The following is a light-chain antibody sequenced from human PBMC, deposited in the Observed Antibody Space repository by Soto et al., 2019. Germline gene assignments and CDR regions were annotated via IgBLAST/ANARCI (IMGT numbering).Light chain of an antibody. J-gene: IGKJ2*01. CDR3: QQSYNTPKYP. V-gene: IGKV1-39*01. CDR2: TAS. Sequence: DLQMTQSPSSLSASVGDRVTISCRASQSISTYLNWYQQKPGKAPNLLIYTASRLQSEVPSRFSGSGSGTYFTLTISSLQPEDFATYYCQQSYNTPKYPFGQGTKLESK. CDR1: QSISTY.